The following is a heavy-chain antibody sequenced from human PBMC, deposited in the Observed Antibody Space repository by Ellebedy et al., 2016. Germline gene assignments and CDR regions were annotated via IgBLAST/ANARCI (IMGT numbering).Heavy chain of an antibody. CDR3: GRGQLAVAAAGWGRAVDI. V-gene: IGHV3-69-1*01. D-gene: IGHD2-15*01. CDR2: ISSSGIT. Sequence: GESLKISXAASGFTFSDYAMNWVRQAPGKRLEWISYISSSGITYYAESVKGRLTISRDNARKSLLLQMNSLRAEDTAVYYCGRGQLAVAAAGWGRAVDIWGQGTMVIVSS. CDR1: GFTFSDYA. J-gene: IGHJ3*02.